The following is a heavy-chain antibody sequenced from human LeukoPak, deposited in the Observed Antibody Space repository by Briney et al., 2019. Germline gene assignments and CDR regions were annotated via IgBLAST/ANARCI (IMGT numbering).Heavy chain of an antibody. CDR3: TRVPTTVTTGYYFDY. Sequence: GGSLRLSCTASGFTFGDYAVSWVRQAPGKGLEWVGFIRSKAYGGTTEYAASVKGRFTISRDDSKSIAYLQMNSLKTEDTAVYYCTRVPTTVTTGYYFDYWGQGTLVTVSS. D-gene: IGHD4-17*01. J-gene: IGHJ4*02. V-gene: IGHV3-49*04. CDR1: GFTFGDYA. CDR2: IRSKAYGGTT.